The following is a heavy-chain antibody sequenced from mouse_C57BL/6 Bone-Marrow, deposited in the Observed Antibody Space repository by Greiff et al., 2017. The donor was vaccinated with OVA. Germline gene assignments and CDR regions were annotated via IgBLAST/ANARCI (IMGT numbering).Heavy chain of an antibody. Sequence: EVKLVESEGGLVQPGSSMKLSCTASGFTFSDYYMAWVRQVPEKGLEWVANINYDGSSTYYLDSLKSRFIISRDNAKNILYLQMSSLKSEDTATYYCAREDYYGVYFDYWGQGTTLTVSS. J-gene: IGHJ2*01. D-gene: IGHD1-1*01. CDR2: INYDGSST. CDR3: AREDYYGVYFDY. V-gene: IGHV5-16*01. CDR1: GFTFSDYY.